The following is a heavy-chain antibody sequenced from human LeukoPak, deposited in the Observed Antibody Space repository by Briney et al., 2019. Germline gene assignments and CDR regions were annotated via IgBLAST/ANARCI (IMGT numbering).Heavy chain of an antibody. CDR2: MNPITGST. CDR3: ARVKRFPTVWFDP. D-gene: IGHD3-10*01. Sequence: ASVKVSCKASGYTFSDYDINWVRQAAGQGLEWMGSMNPITGSTGYVQKFRGRIIMTRDTSITTAFMELTSLTSDDTAIYYCARVKRFPTVWFDPWGQGTLVSVSS. CDR1: GYTFSDYD. J-gene: IGHJ5*02. V-gene: IGHV1-8*01.